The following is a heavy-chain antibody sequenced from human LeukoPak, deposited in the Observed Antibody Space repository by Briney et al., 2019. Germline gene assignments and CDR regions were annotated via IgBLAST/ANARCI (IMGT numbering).Heavy chain of an antibody. CDR3: ARDLETGWLQLLPGFDY. V-gene: IGHV1-46*01. J-gene: IGHJ4*02. CDR1: GYTFTSYY. Sequence: ASVKVSCKASGYTFTSYYMHWVRQAPGQGLEWMGIIHPSGGSTSYAQKFQGRVTMTRYTSTSTVYMELSSLRSEDTAVYYCARDLETGWLQLLPGFDYWGQGTLVTVSS. D-gene: IGHD5-24*01. CDR2: IHPSGGST.